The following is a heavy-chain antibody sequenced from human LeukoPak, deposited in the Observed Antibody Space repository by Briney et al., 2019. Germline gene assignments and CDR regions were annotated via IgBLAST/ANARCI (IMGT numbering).Heavy chain of an antibody. CDR2: INHSGST. D-gene: IGHD3-22*01. V-gene: IGHV4-34*01. J-gene: IGHJ3*02. Sequence: SETLSLTCAVYGGSFSADYWSWIRQPPGKGLEWIGEINHSGSTNYNPSLKSRVTISVDTSKNQFSLKLSSVTAADTAVYYCARPSGYYYDSSGYWKNAFDIWGQGTMVTVSS. CDR1: GGSFSADY. CDR3: ARPSGYYYDSSGYWKNAFDI.